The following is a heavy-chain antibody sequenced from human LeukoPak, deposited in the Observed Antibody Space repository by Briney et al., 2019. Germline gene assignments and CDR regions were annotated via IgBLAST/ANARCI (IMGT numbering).Heavy chain of an antibody. CDR3: ARVYSGRRYFDY. V-gene: IGHV3-53*01. J-gene: IGHJ4*02. CDR2: IYSGGST. CDR1: GFTVSSNY. D-gene: IGHD4-11*01. Sequence: GGSLRLSCAASGFTVSSNYMTWVRQAPGKGLEWVSVIYSGGSTYYADSVKGRLTISRDNSKNTLYLQMNSLRAEDTAVYYCARVYSGRRYFDYWGQGTLVTVYS.